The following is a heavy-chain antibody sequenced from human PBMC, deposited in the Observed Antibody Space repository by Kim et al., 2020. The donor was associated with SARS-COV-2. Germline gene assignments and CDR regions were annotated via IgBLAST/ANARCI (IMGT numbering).Heavy chain of an antibody. Sequence: QKCQGRVTITRDTSTSTVYMELYSLRSEDTAVYYCARDSYGSGYYYGMDVWGQGTTVTVSS. V-gene: IGHV1-46*01. D-gene: IGHD3-10*01. J-gene: IGHJ6*02. CDR3: ARDSYGSGYYYGMDV.